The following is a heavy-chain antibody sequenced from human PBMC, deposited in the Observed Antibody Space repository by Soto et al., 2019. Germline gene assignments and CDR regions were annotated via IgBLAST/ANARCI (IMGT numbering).Heavy chain of an antibody. CDR2: IYYSGST. D-gene: IGHD3-10*01. CDR1: GASISSGGYY. V-gene: IGHV4-31*03. CDR3: ARVVLFGSGSLMTNWFDP. J-gene: IGHJ5*02. Sequence: SETLSLTCTVSGASISSGGYYWSWIRQHPGKGLEWIGYIYYSGSTYYNPSLKSRVTISLDTAKNQFSLKLSSVTAADTAVYYCARVVLFGSGSLMTNWFDPLCQGTLVTVSS.